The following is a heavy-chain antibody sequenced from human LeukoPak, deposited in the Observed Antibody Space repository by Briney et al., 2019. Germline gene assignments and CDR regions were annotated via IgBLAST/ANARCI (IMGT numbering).Heavy chain of an antibody. V-gene: IGHV3-7*01. CDR3: VTASTSRGGSDY. J-gene: IGHJ4*02. D-gene: IGHD3-16*01. CDR1: GFTFSSYW. Sequence: GGSLRLSCAASGFTFSSYWMSWVRQAPGKGLEWVANIKYDGSEKYYVDSVKGRLTISRDNAENSPYLQMNNLRAEDTATYYCVTASTSRGGSDYWGQGTLVTVSS. CDR2: IKYDGSEK.